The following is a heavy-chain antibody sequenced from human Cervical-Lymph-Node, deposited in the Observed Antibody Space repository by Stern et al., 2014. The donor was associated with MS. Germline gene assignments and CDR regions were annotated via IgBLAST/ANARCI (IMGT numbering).Heavy chain of an antibody. CDR3: ARRRNGFAF. Sequence: EVQLVESGTDVKKPGESLKISCRGSGFSFTSYWIDWVRQMPGRGLEWMATIYPDDSATAYSPSFQGQVTISADKSISTAYLQFINLKTSDTAMYYCARRRNGFAFWGQGTLVTVSS. J-gene: IGHJ4*02. CDR2: IYPDDSAT. V-gene: IGHV5-51*03. CDR1: GFSFTSYW. D-gene: IGHD1-1*01.